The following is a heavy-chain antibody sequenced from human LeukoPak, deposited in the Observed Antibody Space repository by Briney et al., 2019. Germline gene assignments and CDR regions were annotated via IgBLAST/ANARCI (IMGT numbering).Heavy chain of an antibody. CDR3: ASVAYFVLIPAALDY. J-gene: IGHJ4*02. D-gene: IGHD2-2*01. V-gene: IGHV3-23*01. CDR2: ITGSGAST. CDR1: GFTFNNYA. Sequence: PGGSLRLSCTASGFTFNNYAMTWVRQAPGKGLEWVSAITGSGASTNYADSVKGRFTISRDNSKNTLYLQMNSLRDEDTAVYYCASVAYFVLIPAALDYWGQGTLVTVSS.